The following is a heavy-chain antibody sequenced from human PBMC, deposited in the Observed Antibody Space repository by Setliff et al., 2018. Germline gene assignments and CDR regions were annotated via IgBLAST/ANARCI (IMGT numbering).Heavy chain of an antibody. CDR3: VGVEAGYCSSTSCYVVGAFDI. V-gene: IGHV4-4*08. CDR2: IYTSGST. J-gene: IGHJ3*02. CDR1: GGSISSNY. Sequence: PSETLSLTCTVSGGSISSNYWSWVRQPPGKGLGWIGYIYTSGSTNYNPSLKSRGTISVDTSRNQFSLKLSSVTAADTAVYYCVGVEAGYCSSTSCYVVGAFDIWGQGTMVTVS. D-gene: IGHD2-2*03.